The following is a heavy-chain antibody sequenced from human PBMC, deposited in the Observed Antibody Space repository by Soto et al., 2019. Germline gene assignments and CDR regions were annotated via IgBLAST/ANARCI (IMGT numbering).Heavy chain of an antibody. J-gene: IGHJ4*02. V-gene: IGHV3-15*01. CDR2: IKSKTDGGTT. CDR1: GFTFSNAW. Sequence: EVQLVESGGGLVKPGGSLRLSCAASGFTFSNAWMSWVRQSPGKGLEWVGRIKSKTDGGTTDYAASVKGRFTISSDDSKNTLYLQMNSLKTEDTAVYYCTTDRSRSASGVFDYWGQGTLVTVSS. CDR3: TTDRSRSASGVFDY. D-gene: IGHD6-6*01.